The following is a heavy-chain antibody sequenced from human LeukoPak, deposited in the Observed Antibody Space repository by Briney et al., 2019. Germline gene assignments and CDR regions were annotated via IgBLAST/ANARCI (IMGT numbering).Heavy chain of an antibody. CDR2: ISWNSGSR. CDR1: GFTFDNYA. CDR3: ARVLDNSSSRYQSLKY. V-gene: IGHV3-9*01. J-gene: IGHJ4*02. D-gene: IGHD6-25*01. Sequence: GGSLRLSCAASGFTFDNYAMHWVRQGPGKGLEWVSGISWNSGSRVYVDSVRGRFTISRDNAKNSLYLQMDSLRAEDTAVYYCARVLDNSSSRYQSLKYWGQGTLVTVSS.